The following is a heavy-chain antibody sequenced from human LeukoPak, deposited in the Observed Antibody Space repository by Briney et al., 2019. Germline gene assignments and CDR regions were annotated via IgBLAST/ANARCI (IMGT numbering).Heavy chain of an antibody. V-gene: IGHV1-2*02. D-gene: IGHD2-2*01. Sequence: RAPVKVSCKASGYTFTGYYMHWVRQAPGQGLEWMGWINPNSGGTNYAQKFQGRVTMTRDTSISTAYMELSRLRSDVTAVYYCARAGVVQAGKYYYYYYMDVWGKGTTVTVSS. CDR2: INPNSGGT. CDR3: ARAGVVQAGKYYYYYYMDV. CDR1: GYTFTGYY. J-gene: IGHJ6*03.